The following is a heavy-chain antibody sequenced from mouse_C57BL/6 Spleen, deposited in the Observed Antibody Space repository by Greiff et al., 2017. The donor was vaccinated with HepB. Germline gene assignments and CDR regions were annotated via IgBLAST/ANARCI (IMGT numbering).Heavy chain of an antibody. J-gene: IGHJ1*03. Sequence: EVQLQQSGPELVKPGDSVKISCKASGYSFTGYFMNWVMQSHGKSLEWIGRINPYNGDTFYNQKFKGKATLTVDKSSSTAHMELRSLTSEDSAVYYCARSGVATRYFDVWGTGTTVTVSS. CDR3: ARSGVATRYFDV. D-gene: IGHD1-1*01. V-gene: IGHV1-20*01. CDR1: GYSFTGYF. CDR2: INPYNGDT.